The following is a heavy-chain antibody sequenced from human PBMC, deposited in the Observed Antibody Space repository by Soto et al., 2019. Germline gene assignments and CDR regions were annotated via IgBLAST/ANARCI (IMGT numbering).Heavy chain of an antibody. CDR2: INHSGLT. D-gene: IGHD6-13*01. V-gene: IGHV4-59*08. J-gene: IGHJ4*02. Sequence: SETLSLTCSVSGGSITSHYCSWFRQPPGKGLEWIGYINHSGLTSYNPSLKSRVTMSVDTSKNQFSLKLSSVTAADTAVYYCARRYSSSFDYWGQGTLVTVSS. CDR3: ARRYSSSFDY. CDR1: GGSITSHY.